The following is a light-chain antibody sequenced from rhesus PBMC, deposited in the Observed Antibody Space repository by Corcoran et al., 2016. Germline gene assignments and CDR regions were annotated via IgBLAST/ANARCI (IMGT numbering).Light chain of an antibody. V-gene: IGKV1-22*01. J-gene: IGKJ1*01. CDR3: QQYSSRPWT. Sequence: DIQMTQSPSSLSASVGDTVTITCRASQGISSWLAWYPQKPGKAPKLLIYKASSLQSGFPSRFSGSGSGTDFTLTISSRQSEDFATYDCQQYSSRPWTFGQGTKVEIK. CDR2: KAS. CDR1: QGISSW.